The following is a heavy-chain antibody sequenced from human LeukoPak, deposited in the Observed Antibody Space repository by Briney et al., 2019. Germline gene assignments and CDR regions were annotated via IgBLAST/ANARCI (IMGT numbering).Heavy chain of an antibody. J-gene: IGHJ4*02. D-gene: IGHD2-21*01. CDR3: ARQAGVAALDY. CDR2: MYYNGDT. Sequence: PSETLSLTCTVSGGSTIGYFWSWIRQPPGKGLEWIGCMYYNGDTNYSPSLKSRVTISLDTSKNQVSLKLSSVTAADTAVYYCARQAGVAALDYWGPGTLVTVSS. V-gene: IGHV4-59*08. CDR1: GGSTIGYF.